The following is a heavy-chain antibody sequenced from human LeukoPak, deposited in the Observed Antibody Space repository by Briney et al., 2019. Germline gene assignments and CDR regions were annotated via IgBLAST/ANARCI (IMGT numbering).Heavy chain of an antibody. V-gene: IGHV3-21*01. J-gene: IGHJ4*02. Sequence: PSETLSLTCTVSGGSISSSSYYWGWIRQPPGKGLEWVSCISSSSSHIYYADSVKGRFTISRDNAKNPLYLQMNSLRAEDTAVYYCARDGPLPSYYDSSGYYNGIDYWGQGTLVTVSS. CDR3: ARDGPLPSYYDSSGYYNGIDY. D-gene: IGHD3-22*01. CDR2: ISSSSSHI. CDR1: GGSISSSS.